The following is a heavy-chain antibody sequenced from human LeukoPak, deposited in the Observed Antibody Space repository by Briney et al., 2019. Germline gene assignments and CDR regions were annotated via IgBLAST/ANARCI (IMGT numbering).Heavy chain of an antibody. J-gene: IGHJ3*02. CDR1: GASISSGLYY. Sequence: SQTLSLTCAVSGASISSGLYYWNWIRQHPGKGLEWIGYIYYSGSTYYNPSLKSRVTISVDTSKNQFSLKLSSVTAADTAVYYCASAGWLEDAFDIWGQGTMVTVSS. CDR2: IYYSGST. V-gene: IGHV4-31*11. D-gene: IGHD6-19*01. CDR3: ASAGWLEDAFDI.